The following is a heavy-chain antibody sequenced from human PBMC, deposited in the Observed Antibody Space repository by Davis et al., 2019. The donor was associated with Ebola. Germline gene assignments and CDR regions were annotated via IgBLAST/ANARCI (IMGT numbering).Heavy chain of an antibody. CDR2: IKQDESEK. V-gene: IGHV3-7*03. CDR1: GFTFSSYA. D-gene: IGHD3-16*01. J-gene: IGHJ6*02. CDR3: AKERWGFYGMDV. Sequence: PGGSLRLSCAASGFTFSSYAMSWVRQAPGKGLEWVANIKQDESEKYYVDSVKGRFTISRDNAKNSLYLQMNSLRAEDKAVYYCAKERWGFYGMDVWGQGTTVTVSS.